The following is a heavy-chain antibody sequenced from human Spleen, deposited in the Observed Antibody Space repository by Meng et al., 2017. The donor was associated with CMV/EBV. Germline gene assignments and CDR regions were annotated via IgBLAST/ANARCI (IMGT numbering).Heavy chain of an antibody. D-gene: IGHD2-2*01. CDR1: GYSFSTYW. V-gene: IGHV5-51*01. Sequence: GESLKISCKGSGYSFSTYWIAWVRQMPGKGLEWMGIIYPGDSDTRYSPSFQGQVTISADKSISTAYLQWSSLKASDTAMYYCARRLGYCSSTSCSSFDYWGQGTLVTVSS. CDR3: ARRLGYCSSTSCSSFDY. CDR2: IYPGDSDT. J-gene: IGHJ4*02.